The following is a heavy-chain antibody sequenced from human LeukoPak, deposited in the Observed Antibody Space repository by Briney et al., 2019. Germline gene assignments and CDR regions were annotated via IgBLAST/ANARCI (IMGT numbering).Heavy chain of an antibody. J-gene: IGHJ4*02. V-gene: IGHV4-39*07. Sequence: SETLSLTCTVSGGSINTPNYYWGWIRQTPGKGLEWIGNIFYSGGTYYSPSLKSRVTISVDTSKNQFSLKLSSVTAADTAFYYCVRGGELRYFDSWGQGALVTVSS. CDR1: GGSINTPNYY. CDR3: VRGGELRYFDS. D-gene: IGHD1-26*01. CDR2: IFYSGGT.